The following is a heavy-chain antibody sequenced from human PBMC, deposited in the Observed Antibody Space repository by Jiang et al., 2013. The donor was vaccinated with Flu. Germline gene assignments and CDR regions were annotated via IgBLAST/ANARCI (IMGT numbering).Heavy chain of an antibody. V-gene: IGHV3-21*01. Sequence: GWVASISTNSNDINYSDSVNGRFTISRDNAKKSLYLQMNSLRAEDTALYYCARESKIGVCKNVCDYYYAMDVWGQGTTVTVSS. D-gene: IGHD2-21*02. J-gene: IGHJ6*01. CDR2: ISTNSNDI. CDR3: ARESKIGVCKNVCDYYYAMDV.